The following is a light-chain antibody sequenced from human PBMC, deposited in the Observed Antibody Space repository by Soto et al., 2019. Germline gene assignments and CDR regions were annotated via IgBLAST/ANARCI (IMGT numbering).Light chain of an antibody. J-gene: IGLJ1*01. V-gene: IGLV2-23*02. Sequence: QSVLTQPASVSGSPGQSITISCTGTINDVGTYNLVSWFQQHPGKAPKLMIYEVTERPSGVSNRFSGSKSGNAASLTISGLQADDEADYHCCSYAGGGTYVFGTGTKVTVL. CDR3: CSYAGGGTYV. CDR1: INDVGTYNL. CDR2: EVT.